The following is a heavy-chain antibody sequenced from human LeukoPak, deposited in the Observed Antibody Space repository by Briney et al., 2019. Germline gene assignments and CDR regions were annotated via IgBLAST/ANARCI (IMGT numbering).Heavy chain of an antibody. CDR2: IYNSGST. Sequence: SETLSLTCAVSGGSISSSNWWSWVRQPPGKGLEWIGEIYNSGSTNYNPSLKSRVTISVDKSKNQFSLKLSSVTAADTAVYYCARTLPYYYGSGSYGNDAFDIWGQGTMVTVSS. CDR3: ARTLPYYYGSGSYGNDAFDI. V-gene: IGHV4-4*02. D-gene: IGHD3-10*01. CDR1: GGSISSSNW. J-gene: IGHJ3*02.